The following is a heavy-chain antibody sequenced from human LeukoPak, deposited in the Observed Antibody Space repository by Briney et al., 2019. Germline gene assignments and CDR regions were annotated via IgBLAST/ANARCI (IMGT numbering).Heavy chain of an antibody. CDR2: IYYSGTT. Sequence: KSSETLSLTCTVSGGSISSYYWSWIRQPPGNGLEWIGYIYYSGTTNYNPSLETRVTISVDTSKNQFSLRLSSVTAADTAVYYCARVTWGGYYYYMDVWGKGTTVTVSS. D-gene: IGHD3-16*01. CDR1: GGSISSYY. J-gene: IGHJ6*03. CDR3: ARVTWGGYYYYMDV. V-gene: IGHV4-59*01.